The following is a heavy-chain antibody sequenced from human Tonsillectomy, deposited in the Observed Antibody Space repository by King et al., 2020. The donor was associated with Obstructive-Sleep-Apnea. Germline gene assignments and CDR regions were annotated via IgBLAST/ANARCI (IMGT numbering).Heavy chain of an antibody. J-gene: IGHJ6*02. V-gene: IGHV3-9*01. CDR3: AKDSAPNYFYGMDV. CDR2: IRWNSGSI. Sequence: VQLVESGGGLVQPGRSLRLSCAASGFTFDDYAMHWFRQASGKGLEWVSGIRWNSGSIGYADAVKGGFTISRDNAKNSLYLQMNSLRAEDTALYYCAKDSAPNYFYGMDVWGQGTTVTVSS. CDR1: GFTFDDYA.